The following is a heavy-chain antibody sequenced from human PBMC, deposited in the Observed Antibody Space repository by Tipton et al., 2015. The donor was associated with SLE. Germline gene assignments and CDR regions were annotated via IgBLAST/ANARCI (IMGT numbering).Heavy chain of an antibody. Sequence: SLRLSCAASGFTFSSYGMHWVRQAPGKGLEWVAVIWYDGSNKYYADSVKGRFTISRDNSRNTLYLQMNSLRAEDTAVYYCAKEGPSYGDYGGGQVRYFDYWGQGTLVTVSS. D-gene: IGHD4-17*01. J-gene: IGHJ4*02. V-gene: IGHV3-33*06. CDR3: AKEGPSYGDYGGGQVRYFDY. CDR2: IWYDGSNK. CDR1: GFTFSSYG.